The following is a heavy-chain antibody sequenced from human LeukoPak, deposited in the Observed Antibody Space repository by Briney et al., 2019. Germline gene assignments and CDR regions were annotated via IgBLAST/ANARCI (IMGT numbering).Heavy chain of an antibody. D-gene: IGHD4-17*01. J-gene: IGHJ3*02. CDR2: IYYSGST. Sequence: KPSQTLSLTCTVSGDSISSGDYYWSWIRQPPGKGLGWIGCIYYSGSTYYDPSLKSRVTISVDTSKNQFSLKLISVTAADTAVYYCASPTGDAFDIWGQGTMVTVSS. V-gene: IGHV4-30-4*01. CDR1: GDSISSGDYY. CDR3: ASPTGDAFDI.